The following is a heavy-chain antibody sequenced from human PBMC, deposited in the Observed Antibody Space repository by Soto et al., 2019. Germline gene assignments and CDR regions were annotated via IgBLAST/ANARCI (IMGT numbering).Heavy chain of an antibody. Sequence: QVQLQQWGAGLLKPSETLSLTCAVYGGSFSGYYWTWIRQPPGTGLEWIGEINHSGSTNYNPSLQXRXTXSXXTSKHQFSLKLTSVTAADTAVYYCARDKITGLFDYWGQGTLVTVSS. CDR3: ARDKITGLFDY. CDR1: GGSFSGYY. J-gene: IGHJ4*02. CDR2: INHSGST. D-gene: IGHD2-8*02. V-gene: IGHV4-34*01.